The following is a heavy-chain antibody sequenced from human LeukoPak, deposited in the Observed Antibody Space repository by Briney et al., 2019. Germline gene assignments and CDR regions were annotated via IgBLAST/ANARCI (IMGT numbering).Heavy chain of an antibody. V-gene: IGHV4-59*07. CDR2: IYYRGTT. CDR3: ARAQSGGLPDY. D-gene: IGHD1-26*01. CDR1: GGPINDYY. Sequence: SDTLSLLCTVCGGPINDYYWLWLRQPRGRALEWIGNIYYRGTTKYSPSLRSRVTISIDTTRTQFPLHLDSVTAADTADYFCARAQSGGLPDYWGQGTLVNVSS. J-gene: IGHJ4*02.